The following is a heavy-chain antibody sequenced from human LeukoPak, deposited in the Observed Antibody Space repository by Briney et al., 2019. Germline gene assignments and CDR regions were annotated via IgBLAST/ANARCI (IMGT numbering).Heavy chain of an antibody. V-gene: IGHV3-49*04. D-gene: IGHD1-26*01. CDR2: IRSKAYGGTT. CDR3: TRDRYRIVGATHPRRFDP. J-gene: IGHJ5*02. CDR1: GFTFGDYA. Sequence: GGSLRLSCTASGFTFGDYAMSWVRQAPGKGLEWVGFIRSKAYGGTTEYAASVKGRFTISRDDSKSIAYLQMNSLKTEDTAVYYCTRDRYRIVGATHPRRFDPWGQGTLVTVSS.